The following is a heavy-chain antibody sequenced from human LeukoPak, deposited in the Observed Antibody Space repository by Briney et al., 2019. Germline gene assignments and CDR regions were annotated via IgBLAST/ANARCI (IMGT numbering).Heavy chain of an antibody. Sequence: SETLSLTCTVSGGSISSVSYYWSWIREPAGKGPEWIGHIYTGGSTNYNPSLKSRVTMSVDTSKSQFSLKLSSVTAADTAVYYCAREAFTMVRGVIIYYYYYMDVWGKGTTVTISS. CDR1: GGSISSVSYY. CDR2: IYTGGST. CDR3: AREAFTMVRGVIIYYYYYMDV. D-gene: IGHD3-10*01. J-gene: IGHJ6*03. V-gene: IGHV4-61*09.